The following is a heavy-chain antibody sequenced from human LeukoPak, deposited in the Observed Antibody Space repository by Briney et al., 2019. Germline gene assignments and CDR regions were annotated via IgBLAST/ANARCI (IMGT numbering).Heavy chain of an antibody. V-gene: IGHV4-4*07. CDR3: AKTHCGGGSCDKFDS. Sequence: SETLSLTCTVSGASVSTYFWSWIRQPAGKTMEWIGRVYASGTTYYNPSLRSRVTLSIDTSKNQFSLSLNSVTAADTAVYYCAKTHCGGGSCDKFDSWGQGILVTVSS. CDR2: VYASGTT. J-gene: IGHJ5*01. CDR1: GASVSTYF. D-gene: IGHD2-21*01.